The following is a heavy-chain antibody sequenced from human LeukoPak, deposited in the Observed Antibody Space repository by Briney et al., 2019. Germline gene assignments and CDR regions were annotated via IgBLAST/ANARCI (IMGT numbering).Heavy chain of an antibody. J-gene: IGHJ4*02. V-gene: IGHV4-59*01. CDR3: ARGRVGSISSLLDY. Sequence: PSETLSLTCTVSGGSISTYYWTWIRQPPGKGLEWIAYIYYTGSTNYNPSLKNRVTISVDASKNQFSLRLSSVTAADTAVYYCARGRVGSISSLLDYWGQGTLVTVSS. CDR1: GGSISTYY. D-gene: IGHD2-2*01. CDR2: IYYTGST.